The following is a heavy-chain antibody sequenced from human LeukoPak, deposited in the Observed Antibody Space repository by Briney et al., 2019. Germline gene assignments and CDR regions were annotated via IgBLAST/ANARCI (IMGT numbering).Heavy chain of an antibody. CDR1: GYTLTELS. V-gene: IGHV1-24*01. CDR3: ATAPMITFGGAQQGDALDI. Sequence: ASVKVSCKVSGYTLTELSMHWVRQAPGKGLEWMGGFYPEDGETIYAQKFQGRVTMTEDTSTDTAYMELSSLRSEDTAVYYCATAPMITFGGAQQGDALDIWGQGTMVTVSS. D-gene: IGHD3-16*01. CDR2: FYPEDGET. J-gene: IGHJ3*02.